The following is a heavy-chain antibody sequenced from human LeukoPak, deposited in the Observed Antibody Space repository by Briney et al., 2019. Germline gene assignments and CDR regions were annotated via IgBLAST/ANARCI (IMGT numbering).Heavy chain of an antibody. CDR2: ISTDGTYT. CDR3: AITVDCRATTDCYSYFHH. J-gene: IGHJ1*01. V-gene: IGHV3-74*03. Sequence: GGSLRLSCAASGFTFSSYWMHWVRHAPGKGLVWVSRISTDGTYTEYADSVKGRFTISRDNAKDTLYLQVNGLRAEDTAVYYCAITVDCRATTDCYSYFHHWGQGTLVTVSS. CDR1: GFTFSSYW. D-gene: IGHD2-21*02.